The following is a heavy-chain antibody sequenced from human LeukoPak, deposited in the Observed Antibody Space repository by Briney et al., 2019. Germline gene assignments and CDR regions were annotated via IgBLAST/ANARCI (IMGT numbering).Heavy chain of an antibody. CDR1: GFIFSNVW. CDR2: IKSKTHGGTV. CDR3: TTLGYSGYAFNC. V-gene: IGHV3-15*01. Sequence: GGSLRLSCAASGFIFSNVWMTWVRQAPGKGLEWLGRIKSKTHGGTVDYAAPVKGRFTISRDDSKSTLFLQVNDLKTEDTAMYYCTTLGYSGYAFNCWGQGTLVTVSS. J-gene: IGHJ4*02. D-gene: IGHD3-22*01.